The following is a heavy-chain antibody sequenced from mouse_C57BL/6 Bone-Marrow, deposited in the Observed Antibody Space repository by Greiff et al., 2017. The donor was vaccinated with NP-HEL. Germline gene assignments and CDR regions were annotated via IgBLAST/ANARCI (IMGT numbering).Heavy chain of an antibody. CDR2: INPNNGGT. D-gene: IGHD6-1*01. J-gene: IGHJ4*01. CDR1: GYTFTDYY. Sequence: EVQLQQSGPELVKPGASVKISCKASGYTFTDYYMNWVKQSHGKSLEWIGDINPNNGGTSYNQKFKGKATLTVDKSSSTAYMELRSLTSEDSAVYYCARASPGMDYWGQGTSVTVSS. CDR3: ARASPGMDY. V-gene: IGHV1-26*01.